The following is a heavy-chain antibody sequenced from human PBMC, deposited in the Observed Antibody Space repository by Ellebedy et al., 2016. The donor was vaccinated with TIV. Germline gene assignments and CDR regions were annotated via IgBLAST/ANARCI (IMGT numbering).Heavy chain of an antibody. J-gene: IGHJ6*02. Sequence: MPSETLSLTCPVPGGSINNYYWTWIPQPPGQGLEWIGDIHHSGNSHIHPSLKSRVTLSVDTSKNQFSLDMTSVTAADTATYYYARDLGRYGMDAWGQGTTVTVSS. CDR3: ARDLGRYGMDA. V-gene: IGHV4-59*01. CDR1: GGSINNYY. CDR2: IHHSGNS.